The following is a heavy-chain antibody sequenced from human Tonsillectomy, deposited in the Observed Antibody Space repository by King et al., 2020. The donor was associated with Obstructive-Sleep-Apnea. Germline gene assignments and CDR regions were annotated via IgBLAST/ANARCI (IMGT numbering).Heavy chain of an antibody. D-gene: IGHD5-18*01. CDR1: GGSISSYY. CDR2: IYYSGGT. J-gene: IGHJ2*01. V-gene: IGHV4-59*01. Sequence: QLQESGPGLVKPSETLSLTCNVSGGSISSYYWSWIRQPPGKGLEWIGYIYYSGGTNYNPSLKSRVTISVDTSKNQFSLKLRSVTAADTAVYYCARVDVDTAMVTYWYVDRWGRGTLVTVSS. CDR3: ARVDVDTAMVTYWYVDR.